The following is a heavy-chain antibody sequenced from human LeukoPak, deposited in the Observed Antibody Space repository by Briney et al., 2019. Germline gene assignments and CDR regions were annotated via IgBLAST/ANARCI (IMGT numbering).Heavy chain of an antibody. D-gene: IGHD2-2*01. CDR2: INPNSGGT. V-gene: IGHV1-2*02. J-gene: IGHJ3*02. Sequence: ASVKVSCKASGYTFTGYYMHWVRQAPGQGLEWMGWINPNSGGTNYAQKFQGRVTMTRDTSISTAYMELSRLRSDDTAVYYCASQYCSSTSCYPLASFDIWGQGTMVTVSS. CDR3: ASQYCSSTSCYPLASFDI. CDR1: GYTFTGYY.